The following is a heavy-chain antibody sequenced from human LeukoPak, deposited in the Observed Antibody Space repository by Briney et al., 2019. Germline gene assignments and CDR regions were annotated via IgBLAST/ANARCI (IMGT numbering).Heavy chain of an antibody. J-gene: IGHJ5*02. CDR2: IYTRGKT. V-gene: IGHV4-4*09. D-gene: IGHD3-10*01. Sequence: ETLSLTCTVSGGSVSSYYWSWIRQPPGKGLEWIGYIYTRGKTNSNPSLKGRVTISGDTSKNQFSLKLSSVTAADTAVYYCARHLHSDGSGSYLNWLDPWGQGILVTVSS. CDR3: ARHLHSDGSGSYLNWLDP. CDR1: GGSVSSYY.